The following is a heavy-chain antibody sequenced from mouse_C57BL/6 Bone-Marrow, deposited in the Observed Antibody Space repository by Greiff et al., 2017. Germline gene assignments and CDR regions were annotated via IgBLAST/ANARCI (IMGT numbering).Heavy chain of an antibody. V-gene: IGHV1-82*01. CDR1: GYAFSSSW. J-gene: IGHJ3*01. D-gene: IGHD6-1*01. CDR2: IYPGDGDT. CDR3: ARNSRFAY. Sequence: QVQLQQSGPELVKPGASVKISCKASGYAFSSSWMNWVKQRPGQGLEWIGRIYPGDGDTNYNGKFKGKATLTADKSSSTAYMQLSSLTSEDSAVYFCARNSRFAYWGQGTLVTVSA.